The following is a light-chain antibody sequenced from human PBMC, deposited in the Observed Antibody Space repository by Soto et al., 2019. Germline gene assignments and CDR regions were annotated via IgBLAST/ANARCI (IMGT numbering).Light chain of an antibody. Sequence: QSALTQPRSVSGSPGQSVTISCTGTSTDVGGSSSVSWFQQHAGKVPNLMIFDVTKRPSGVPDRFSGSKSGNTASLTISGLQAEDEADYYCCSYAGSYIWVFGGGTKLTVL. J-gene: IGLJ3*02. V-gene: IGLV2-11*01. CDR2: DVT. CDR1: STDVGGSSS. CDR3: CSYAGSYIWV.